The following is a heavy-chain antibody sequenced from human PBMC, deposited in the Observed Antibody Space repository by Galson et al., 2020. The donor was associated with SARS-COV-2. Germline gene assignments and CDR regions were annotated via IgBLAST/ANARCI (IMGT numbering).Heavy chain of an antibody. Sequence: QAGGSLRLSCAASGFTFSDFGMHWFRQAPGKGLEWVAVIWYDGSIKYYADSVKGRFTISRDNSKNTLYLQMNSLRVGDTAVYYCAREHGSGIDAFDIWGQGTMVSVSS. V-gene: IGHV3-33*01. J-gene: IGHJ3*02. CDR3: AREHGSGIDAFDI. CDR2: IWYDGSIK. D-gene: IGHD3-10*01. CDR1: GFTFSDFG.